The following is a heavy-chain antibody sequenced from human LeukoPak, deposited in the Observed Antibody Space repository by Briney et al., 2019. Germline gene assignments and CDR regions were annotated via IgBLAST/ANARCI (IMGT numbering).Heavy chain of an antibody. V-gene: IGHV3-21*01. CDR1: GFTFXSYS. J-gene: IGHJ4*02. D-gene: IGHD1-26*01. CDR3: ARVRGRYSGSYLDY. Sequence: SLRLSCAXXGFTFXSYSMNWVRQAPGKGLEWVSSISSSSSYIYYADSVKGRFTISRDNAKNSLYLQMNSLRAEDTAVYYCARVRGRYSGSYLDYWGQGTLVTVSS. CDR2: ISSSSSYI.